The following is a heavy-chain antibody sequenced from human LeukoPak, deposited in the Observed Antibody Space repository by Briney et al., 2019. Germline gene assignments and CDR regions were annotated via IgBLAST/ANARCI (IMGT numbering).Heavy chain of an antibody. D-gene: IGHD6-19*01. J-gene: IGHJ4*02. CDR2: IYTSGSA. CDR3: ARVEVAGTGGAFDQ. CDR1: GGSISSGTYS. Sequence: SQTLSLTCTVSGGSISSGTYSWSWIRQPAGKGLEFIGRIYTSGSASYNPSLNSRVTISVDTSNNQFSLKLSSVTAADTAVYYCARVEVAGTGGAFDQWGQGTLVTVSS. V-gene: IGHV4-61*02.